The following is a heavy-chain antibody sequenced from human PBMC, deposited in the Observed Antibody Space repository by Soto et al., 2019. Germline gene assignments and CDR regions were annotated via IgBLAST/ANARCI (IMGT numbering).Heavy chain of an antibody. D-gene: IGHD2-8*01. CDR3: ARARGPYAPPTTVYGMDV. J-gene: IGHJ6*02. Sequence: QVQLVESGGGVVQPGRSLRLSCAASGFTFSSYAMHWVRQAPGKGLEWVAVISYDGSNKYYADSVKGRFTISRDNSKNTLDLQMNSLRAEDTAVYYCARARGPYAPPTTVYGMDVWGQGTTVTVSS. V-gene: IGHV3-30-3*01. CDR1: GFTFSSYA. CDR2: ISYDGSNK.